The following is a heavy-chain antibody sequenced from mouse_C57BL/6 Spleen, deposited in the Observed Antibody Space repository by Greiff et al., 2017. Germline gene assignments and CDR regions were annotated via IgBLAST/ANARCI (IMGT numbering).Heavy chain of an antibody. D-gene: IGHD3-2*02. J-gene: IGHJ4*01. V-gene: IGHV1-63*01. Sequence: LMESGAELVRPGTSVKMSCKASGYTFTNYWIGWAKQRPGHGLEWIGDIYPGGGYTNYTEKFKGKATLTADKSSSTAYLQFSSLTSEDSAIYYCAREATDYAMDYWGQGTSVTVSS. CDR1: GYTFTNYW. CDR2: IYPGGGYT. CDR3: AREATDYAMDY.